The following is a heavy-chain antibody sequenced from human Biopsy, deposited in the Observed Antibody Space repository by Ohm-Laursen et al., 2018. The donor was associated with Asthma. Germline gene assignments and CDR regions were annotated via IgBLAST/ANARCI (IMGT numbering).Heavy chain of an antibody. CDR2: ISFDGSNK. V-gene: IGHV3-30*18. J-gene: IGHJ4*02. D-gene: IGHD1-26*01. CDR1: GFTFSNYG. CDR3: PKDVFPGWELRRGPDY. Sequence: SLRLSCSAPGFTFSNYGMHWVRQAPGKGLERVAVISFDGSNKDYADSVKGRFTISRDNSRNTLHLEMNSLRVEDTAVYYCPKDVFPGWELRRGPDYWGQGTLVTVSS.